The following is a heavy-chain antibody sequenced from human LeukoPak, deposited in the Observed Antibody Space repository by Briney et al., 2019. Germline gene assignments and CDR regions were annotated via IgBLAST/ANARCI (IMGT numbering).Heavy chain of an antibody. V-gene: IGHV5-51*01. CDR1: GYRFTDYW. Sequence: GASLQISCKGSGYRFTDYWIGWVRQMPGKGREWMGIIFPGHSQTKYSPSFQGQVTISADRSVSTAYLQWSSLRASDTAMYYCARHGTPAAAGSTFDIWGQGTMVTVSS. J-gene: IGHJ3*02. CDR3: ARHGTPAAAGSTFDI. D-gene: IGHD6-13*01. CDR2: IFPGHSQT.